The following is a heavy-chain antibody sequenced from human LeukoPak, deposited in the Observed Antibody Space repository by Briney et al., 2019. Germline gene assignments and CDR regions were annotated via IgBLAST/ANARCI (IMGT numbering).Heavy chain of an antibody. CDR3: AKVSRGSGSKMGDY. Sequence: GGSLRLSCAASGFTFSSYAMSWVRQAPGKGLEWVSAISGSGGSTYYADSVKGRFTISRDNSKNTLYLQMNSLRAEDTAVYYCAKVSRGSGSKMGDYWGQGTLVTVSS. CDR2: ISGSGGST. CDR1: GFTFSSYA. J-gene: IGHJ4*02. V-gene: IGHV3-23*01. D-gene: IGHD3-10*01.